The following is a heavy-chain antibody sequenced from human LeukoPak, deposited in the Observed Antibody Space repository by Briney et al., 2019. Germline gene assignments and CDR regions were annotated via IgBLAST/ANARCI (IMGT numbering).Heavy chain of an antibody. V-gene: IGHV3-23*01. CDR2: ISGSGGST. CDR3: RYSSPESYYFDY. Sequence: GSLRLSCAASGFTFSSYAMSWVRQAPGKGLEWVSAISGSGGSTYYADSVKGRFTISRDNSKNTLYLQMNSLRAEDTAVYYCRYSSPESYYFDYWGQGTLVTVSS. CDR1: GFTFSSYA. D-gene: IGHD6-13*01. J-gene: IGHJ4*02.